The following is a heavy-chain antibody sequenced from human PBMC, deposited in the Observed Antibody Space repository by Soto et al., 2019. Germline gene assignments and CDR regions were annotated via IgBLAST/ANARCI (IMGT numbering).Heavy chain of an antibody. CDR2: IIPIFGTA. Sequence: KVSCKASGGTFSSYAISWVRQAPGQGLEWMGGIIPIFGTANYAQKFQGRVTITADESTSTAYMELSSLRSEDTAVYYCARDQDSITIFGVAPIGYWGQGTLVTVSS. CDR1: GGTFSSYA. CDR3: ARDQDSITIFGVAPIGY. V-gene: IGHV1-69*01. D-gene: IGHD3-3*01. J-gene: IGHJ4*02.